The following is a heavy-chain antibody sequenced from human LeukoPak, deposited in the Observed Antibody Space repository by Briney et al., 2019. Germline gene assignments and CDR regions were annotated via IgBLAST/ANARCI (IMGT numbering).Heavy chain of an antibody. J-gene: IGHJ5*02. CDR3: ARESGNNWFDP. Sequence: HPGGSLRLSCAASGFTFSSYAMHWVRQAPGKGLEWVAVISYDGSNKYYADSVKGRFTISRDNSKNTLYLQMNSLRAEDTAVYYCARESGNNWFDPWGQGTLVTVSS. CDR1: GFTFSSYA. CDR2: ISYDGSNK. D-gene: IGHD1-26*01. V-gene: IGHV3-30-3*01.